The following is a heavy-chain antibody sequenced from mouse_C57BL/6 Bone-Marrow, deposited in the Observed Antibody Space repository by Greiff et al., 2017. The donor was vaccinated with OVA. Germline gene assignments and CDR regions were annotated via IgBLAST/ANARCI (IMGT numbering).Heavy chain of an antibody. V-gene: IGHV5-17*01. CDR3: AKNPSWYFDV. CDR1: GFTFSDYG. Sequence: VQLKESGGGLVKPGGSLKLSCAASGFTFSDYGMHWVRQAPEKGLEWVAYISSGSSTIYYADTVKGRFTISRDNAKNTLFLQMTSLRSEDTAMYYCAKNPSWYFDVWGTGTTVTVSS. CDR2: ISSGSSTI. J-gene: IGHJ1*03.